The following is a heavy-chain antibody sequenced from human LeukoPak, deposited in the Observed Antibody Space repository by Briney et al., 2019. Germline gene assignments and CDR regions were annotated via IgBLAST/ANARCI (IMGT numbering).Heavy chain of an antibody. CDR3: VAGDWGARDSFDL. J-gene: IGHJ3*01. CDR1: GFTFSTYW. D-gene: IGHD2-21*02. V-gene: IGHV3-7*01. CDR2: INQDGSQK. Sequence: GGSLRLSCAASGFTFSTYWMSSVREAPGKGREGVANINQDGSQKYYVDSVKGRFTISRENAKTSFFLQINSLRAEDTSVYYCVAGDWGARDSFDLWGRGTMATVSS.